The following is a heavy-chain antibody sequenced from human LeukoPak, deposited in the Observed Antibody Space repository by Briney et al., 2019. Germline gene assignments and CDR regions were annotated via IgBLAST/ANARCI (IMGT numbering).Heavy chain of an antibody. CDR3: TRVPNYGSGSYYQNDY. V-gene: IGHV3-15*01. CDR2: IRSKAYGGTT. Sequence: GGSLRLSCAASGFTFSNAWMSWVRQAPGKGLEWVGRIRSKAYGGTTEYAASVKGRFTISRDDSKSIAYLQMNSLKTEDTAVYYCTRVPNYGSGSYYQNDYWGQGTLVTVSS. J-gene: IGHJ4*02. CDR1: GFTFSNAW. D-gene: IGHD3-10*01.